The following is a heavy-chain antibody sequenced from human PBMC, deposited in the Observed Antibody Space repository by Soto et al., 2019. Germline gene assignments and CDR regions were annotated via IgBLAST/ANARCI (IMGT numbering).Heavy chain of an antibody. CDR2: VFYKGNT. D-gene: IGHD5-18*01. CDR3: AMSGDSFGFTDY. V-gene: IGHV4-59*01. Sequence: QVQLQESGPGLVKPSETLSLTCTVSGSSITGYYWTWIRQPPGKGLEWIGYVFYKGNTNYNPSLKSRVTISVDTSANQFSLRLSSVTAADTAVYYCAMSGDSFGFTDYWGQGTLVTVSS. CDR1: GSSITGYY. J-gene: IGHJ4*02.